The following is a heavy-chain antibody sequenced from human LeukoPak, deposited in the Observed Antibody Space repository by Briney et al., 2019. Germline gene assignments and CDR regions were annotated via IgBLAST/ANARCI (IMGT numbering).Heavy chain of an antibody. CDR1: GGSISSYY. CDR3: ARGYYYGSGSYSRYLYYFDY. Sequence: SETLSLTCTVSGGSISSYYWSWIRQPPGKGLEWIGYIYHSASTNYNPSLKSRVTISVDTSKNQFSLKLSSVTAADTAVYYCARGYYYGSGSYSRYLYYFDYWGQGTLVTVSS. CDR2: IYHSAST. V-gene: IGHV4-59*01. J-gene: IGHJ4*02. D-gene: IGHD3-10*01.